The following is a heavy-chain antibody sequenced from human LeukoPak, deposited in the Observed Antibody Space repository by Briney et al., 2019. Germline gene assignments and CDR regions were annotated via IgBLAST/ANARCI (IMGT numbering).Heavy chain of an antibody. V-gene: IGHV3-30-3*01. J-gene: IGHJ2*01. CDR1: GFTFSSYA. Sequence: GGSLRLSCAASGFTFSSYAMHWVRQAPGKGLEWVAVISYDGSNKYYADSVKGRFTISRDNSKNTLYLQMNSLRAEDTAVYYCARDHAWYFDLWGRGTLVTDSS. CDR3: ARDHAWYFDL. CDR2: ISYDGSNK.